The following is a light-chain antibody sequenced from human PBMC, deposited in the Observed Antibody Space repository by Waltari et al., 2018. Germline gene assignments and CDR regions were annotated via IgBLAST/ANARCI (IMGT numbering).Light chain of an antibody. Sequence: SYELTQPPSGSFSPGQKASISCPGLKLNDNYVSGYSQNPGQPPVLVIYEDSKRPSGVPERFSGSNSGNTATLTISGTQAMDEGDFYCQTWDDTTVVFGGGTKVTVL. J-gene: IGLJ2*01. CDR3: QTWDDTTVV. CDR2: EDS. CDR1: KLNDNY. V-gene: IGLV3-1*01.